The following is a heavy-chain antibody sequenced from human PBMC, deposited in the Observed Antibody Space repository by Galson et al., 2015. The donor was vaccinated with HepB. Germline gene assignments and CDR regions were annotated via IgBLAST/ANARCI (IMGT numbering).Heavy chain of an antibody. CDR2: INEDGSQK. CDR1: GLTFSNYW. D-gene: IGHD2-15*01. V-gene: IGHV3-7*01. J-gene: IGHJ4*02. Sequence: LRLSCAASGLTFSNYWMTWVRQAPGKGLEWVANINEDGSQKSYGDSVKGRFTISRDNGKNSLYLQMNGLRVEDTAVYYCARFARIPDHWGQGTLVTVSS. CDR3: ARFARIPDH.